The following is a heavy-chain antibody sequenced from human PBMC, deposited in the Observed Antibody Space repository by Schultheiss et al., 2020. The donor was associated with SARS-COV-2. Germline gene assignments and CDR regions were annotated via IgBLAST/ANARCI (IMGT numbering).Heavy chain of an antibody. J-gene: IGHJ6*02. CDR3: TTALRAPAYYGMDV. V-gene: IGHV3-15*01. Sequence: GGSLRLSCAASGFTFSNAWMSWVRQAPGKGLEWVGRIKSKTDGETTDYAAPVKGRFTISRDDSKNTLYLQMNSLKTEDTAVYYCTTALRAPAYYGMDVWGQGTTVTVSS. CDR2: IKSKTDGETT. CDR1: GFTFSNAW.